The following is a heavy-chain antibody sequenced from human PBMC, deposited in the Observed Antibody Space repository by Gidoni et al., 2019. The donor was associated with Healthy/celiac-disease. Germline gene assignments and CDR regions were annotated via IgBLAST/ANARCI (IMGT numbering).Heavy chain of an antibody. J-gene: IGHJ4*02. V-gene: IGHV3-53*01. Sequence: EVQLVESGGGLIQPGGSLRLSCAASGFTVSRNYMSWVRQAPGKGLEWVAVIYSGGSTYYAYSVKGLFTISRDNSKNPLYLQMNSLRAEDTAVYYCARVGGYLSPFDYWGQVTLVTVSS. CDR3: ARVGGYLSPFDY. CDR2: IYSGGST. CDR1: GFTVSRNY. D-gene: IGHD3-16*02.